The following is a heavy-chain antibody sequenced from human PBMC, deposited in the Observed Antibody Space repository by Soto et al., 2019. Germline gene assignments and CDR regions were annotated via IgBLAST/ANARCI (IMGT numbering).Heavy chain of an antibody. Sequence: GGSLRLSCAASGFTFSSYAMSWVRQAPGKGLEWVSAISGSGGSTYYADSVKGRFTISRDNSKNTLYLQMNSLRAEDTAVYYCAKSILHSSSSPYYMDVWGKGTTVTVSS. CDR3: AKSILHSSSSPYYMDV. V-gene: IGHV3-23*01. CDR1: GFTFSSYA. J-gene: IGHJ6*03. D-gene: IGHD6-6*01. CDR2: ISGSGGST.